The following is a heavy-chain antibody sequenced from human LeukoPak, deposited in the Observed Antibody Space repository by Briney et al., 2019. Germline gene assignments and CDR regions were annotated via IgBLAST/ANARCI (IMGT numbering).Heavy chain of an antibody. Sequence: SETLSLTCTVSGGSISSYYWSWIRQPAGKGLEGMGRIYTSGSTNYNPSLKSRVTMSVDTSKNQFSLKLSSVNAADTAVYSCERKEEVYSSGWYVMDSWGQGTLVTVSS. CDR3: ERKEEVYSSGWYVMDS. D-gene: IGHD6-19*01. J-gene: IGHJ4*02. CDR2: IYTSGST. CDR1: GGSISSYY. V-gene: IGHV4-4*07.